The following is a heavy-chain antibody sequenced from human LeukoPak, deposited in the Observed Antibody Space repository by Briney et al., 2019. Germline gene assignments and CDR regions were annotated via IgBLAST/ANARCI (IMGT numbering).Heavy chain of an antibody. CDR3: ARGALMVYAEDYYYYYMDV. CDR1: GFTFSSYA. D-gene: IGHD2-8*01. Sequence: PGGSLRLSCAASGFTFSSYAISWVRQAPGQGLEWMGRIIPIFGTANYAQKFQGRVTITTDESTSTAYMELSSLRSEDTAVYYCARGALMVYAEDYYYYYMDVWGKGTTVTVSS. V-gene: IGHV1-69*05. J-gene: IGHJ6*03. CDR2: IIPIFGTA.